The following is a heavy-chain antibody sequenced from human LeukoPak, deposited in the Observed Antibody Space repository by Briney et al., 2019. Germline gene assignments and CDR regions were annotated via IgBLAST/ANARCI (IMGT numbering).Heavy chain of an antibody. CDR1: GFTFSSYA. J-gene: IGHJ4*02. CDR3: ARSFRPCSSTSCYFSFDF. CDR2: IHANDGNT. Sequence: QAGGSLRLSCAASGFTFSSYAMNWVRQAPGKGLEWVSSIHANDGNTYYAESVKGRFTISRDNSKDTLYLQVNSLRAEDTAAYYCARSFRPCSSTSCYFSFDFWGQGIQVAVSS. D-gene: IGHD2-2*01. V-gene: IGHV3-23*01.